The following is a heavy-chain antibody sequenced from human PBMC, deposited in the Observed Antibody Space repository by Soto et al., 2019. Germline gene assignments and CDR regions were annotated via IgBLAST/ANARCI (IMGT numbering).Heavy chain of an antibody. D-gene: IGHD1-26*01. V-gene: IGHV3-7*04. CDR1: GFTFNSYW. CDR3: ARDHSGSYYGY. CDR2: IKQDGSEK. Sequence: GGSLRLSCSASGFTFNSYWMSWVRQAPGKGLEWVANIKQDGSEKYYVDSVKGRFTISRDNAKNSLYLQMNSLRAEDTAVYYCARDHSGSYYGYWGQGTLVTVSS. J-gene: IGHJ4*02.